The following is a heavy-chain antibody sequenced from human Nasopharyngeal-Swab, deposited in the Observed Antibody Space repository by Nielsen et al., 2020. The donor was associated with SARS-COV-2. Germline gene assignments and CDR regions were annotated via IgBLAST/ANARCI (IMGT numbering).Heavy chain of an antibody. V-gene: IGHV5-51*07. J-gene: IGHJ4*02. CDR3: ARLLLSKYFDY. CDR2: IYPGDSDT. CDR1: GYIFSNYW. Sequence: GESLKISCKGSGYIFSNYWIGWVHQMPGKGLEWVGIIYPGDSDTRYSPSFRGQVTISADKSISTTYLQWSSLKASDTAMYYCARLLLSKYFDYWGQGTLVTVSS.